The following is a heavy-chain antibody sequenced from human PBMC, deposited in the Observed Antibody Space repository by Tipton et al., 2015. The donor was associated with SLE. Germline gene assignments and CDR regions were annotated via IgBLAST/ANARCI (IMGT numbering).Heavy chain of an antibody. J-gene: IGHJ4*02. Sequence: EVKKTGESLKISCRTSGYTFTTYWIGWVRQMPGKGLEWMGIIHPADSNVHYSPSFQGQVTISADKSINTAYLQWRSLKASDTAMYYCARRHYSGSGASDYWGLGTLVTVSS. CDR3: ARRHYSGSGASDY. CDR1: GYTFTTYW. CDR2: IHPADSNV. V-gene: IGHV5-51*03. D-gene: IGHD3-10*01.